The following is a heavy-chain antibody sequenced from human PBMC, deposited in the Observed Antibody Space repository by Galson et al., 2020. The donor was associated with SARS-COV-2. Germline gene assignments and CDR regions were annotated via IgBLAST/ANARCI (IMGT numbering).Heavy chain of an antibody. CDR1: GFIFSNHW. D-gene: IGHD1-1*01. Sequence: GGSLRLSCAASGFIFSNHWVTWVRQAPGKGLEWVATINPDGGETTYVDSVEGRFTISRDTAKHSLYLQMNTLRADDTAVYFCAREWTTIDPFYTGQAYNYYGMDVWGQGTTVTVSS. CDR3: AREWTTIDPFYTGQAYNYYGMDV. CDR2: INPDGGET. J-gene: IGHJ6*02. V-gene: IGHV3-7*01.